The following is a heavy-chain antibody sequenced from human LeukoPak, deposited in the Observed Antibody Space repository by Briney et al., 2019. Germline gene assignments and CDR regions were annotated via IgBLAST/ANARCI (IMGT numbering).Heavy chain of an antibody. Sequence: GGSLRLSCAASGFTFGSYWMSWVRQAPGKGLEWVANIKQDGSEKYYVDSVKGRFTISRDNAKNSLYLQMNSLRAEDTAVYYCTRDGGEYCSGGSCYSVDYWGQGTLVTVSS. CDR2: IKQDGSEK. CDR3: TRDGGEYCSGGSCYSVDY. CDR1: GFTFGSYW. V-gene: IGHV3-7*01. J-gene: IGHJ4*02. D-gene: IGHD2-15*01.